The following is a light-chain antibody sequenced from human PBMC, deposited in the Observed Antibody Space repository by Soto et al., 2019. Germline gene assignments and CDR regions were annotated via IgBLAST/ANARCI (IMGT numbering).Light chain of an antibody. V-gene: IGLV4-60*03. J-gene: IGLJ3*02. CDR2: LERSGSY. Sequence: QSVLTQSSSASASLGSSVKLTCTLSSGHNSYIIAWHQQQPGKAPRYLMKLERSGSYNKGSGVPDRFSGSSSGADRYLTISNLQSEDEADYYCETWDTNTWVFGGRTKLTVL. CDR3: ETWDTNTWV. CDR1: SGHNSYI.